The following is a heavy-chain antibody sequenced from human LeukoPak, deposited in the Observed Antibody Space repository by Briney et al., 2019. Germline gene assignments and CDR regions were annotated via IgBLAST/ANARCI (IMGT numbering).Heavy chain of an antibody. D-gene: IGHD3-22*01. J-gene: IGHJ4*02. V-gene: IGHV4-30-4*01. CDR1: GGSISSGDYY. CDR2: IYYSGST. CDR3: ARGVNLGDYDSSGYYPPYFDY. Sequence: SETLSLTCTVSGGSISSGDYYWSWIHQPPGKGLEWIGYIYYSGSTYYNPSLKSRVTISVDTSKNQFSLKLSSVTAADTAVYYCARGVNLGDYDSSGYYPPYFDYWGQGTLVTVSS.